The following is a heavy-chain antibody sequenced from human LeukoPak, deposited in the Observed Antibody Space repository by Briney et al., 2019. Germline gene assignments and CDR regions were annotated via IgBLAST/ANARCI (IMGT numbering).Heavy chain of an antibody. CDR2: INSDGSST. CDR3: AEDRLKHDY. Sequence: QPGGSLRLSCAASGFTFSSYWMHWVRQAPGKGLVWVSRINSDGSSTSYADSVKGRFTISRDNSKNTLYLQMNSLRVDDTAVYYCAEDRLKHDYWGQGTLVIVSS. V-gene: IGHV3-74*01. CDR1: GFTFSSYW. J-gene: IGHJ4*02.